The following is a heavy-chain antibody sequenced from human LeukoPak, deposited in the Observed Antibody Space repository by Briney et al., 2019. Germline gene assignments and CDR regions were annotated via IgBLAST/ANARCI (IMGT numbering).Heavy chain of an antibody. CDR2: INHSGST. J-gene: IGHJ4*02. CDR3: ARGHYYIFLFRFDY. CDR1: GGSFSGYY. Sequence: SETLSLTCAVYGGSFSGYYWSWIRQPPGKGLEWIGEINHSGSTNYNPSLKRRVTISVDTSKNQFSLKLSSVTAADTAVYYCARGHYYIFLFRFDYWGQGTLVTVSS. V-gene: IGHV4-34*01. D-gene: IGHD3-9*01.